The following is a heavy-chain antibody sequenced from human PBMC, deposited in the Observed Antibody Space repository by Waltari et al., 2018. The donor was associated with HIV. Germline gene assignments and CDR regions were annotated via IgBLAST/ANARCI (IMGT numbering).Heavy chain of an antibody. V-gene: IGHV3-30*03. Sequence: QVQLVESGGGVVQPGRSLRLSCAASGFTFSSYGMHWVRQAPGKGLEWVAVISYDGSNKYYADSVKGRFTISRDNSKNTLYLQMNSLRAEDTAVYYCARNDYYDSSGYLLGYWGQGTLVTVSS. CDR3: ARNDYYDSSGYLLGY. CDR1: GFTFSSYG. J-gene: IGHJ4*02. CDR2: ISYDGSNK. D-gene: IGHD3-22*01.